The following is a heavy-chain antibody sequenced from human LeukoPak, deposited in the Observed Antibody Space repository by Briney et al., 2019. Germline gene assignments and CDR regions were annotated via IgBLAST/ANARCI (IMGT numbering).Heavy chain of an antibody. V-gene: IGHV3-74*01. CDR1: GFTFSSYW. CDR2: INSDGSST. Sequence: PGGSLRLSCAASGFTFSSYWMHWVRQAPGKGLVWVSRINSDGSSTSYADSVKGRFTISRDNAKNTLYLQMNSLRAEDTAVYYCARGSTRDYYMDVWGKGTTVTVSS. J-gene: IGHJ6*03. CDR3: ARGSTRDYYMDV.